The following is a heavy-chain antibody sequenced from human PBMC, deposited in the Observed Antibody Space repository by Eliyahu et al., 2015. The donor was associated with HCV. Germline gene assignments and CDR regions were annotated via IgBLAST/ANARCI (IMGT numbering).Heavy chain of an antibody. CDR1: GLRFSXSW. Sequence: EVQLVESGGDLVQPGGSLRLSCEAAGLRFSXSWMHWVRQAPGKGLVWLSRIXSDGSSTTYADSVKGRFTISRDNAKDTLYLQMSRLSADDTAVYYCASVGITGTTIYYWGQGTLVTVSS. D-gene: IGHD1-7*01. V-gene: IGHV3-74*01. CDR3: ASVGITGTTIYY. CDR2: IXSDGSST. J-gene: IGHJ4*02.